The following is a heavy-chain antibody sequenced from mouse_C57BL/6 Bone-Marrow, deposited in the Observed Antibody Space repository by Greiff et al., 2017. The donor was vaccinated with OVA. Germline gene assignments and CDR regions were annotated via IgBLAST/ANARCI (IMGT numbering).Heavy chain of an antibody. CDR2: IRNKANNHAT. D-gene: IGHD1-1*01. J-gene: IGHJ4*01. CDR1: GFTFSDAW. CDR3: TRAGSSPYYYAMDY. Sequence: EVQRVESGGGLVQPGGSMKLSCAASGFTFSDAWMDWVRQSPEKGLEWVAEIRNKANNHATYYAESVKGRFTISRDDSKSSVYLQMNSLRAEDTVIYYCTRAGSSPYYYAMDYWGQGTSVTVSS. V-gene: IGHV6-6*01.